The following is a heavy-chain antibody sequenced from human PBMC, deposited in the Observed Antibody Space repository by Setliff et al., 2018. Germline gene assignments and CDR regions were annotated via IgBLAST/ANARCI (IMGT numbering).Heavy chain of an antibody. D-gene: IGHD3-10*01. Sequence: GASVKVSCKVSGYTLTELSMHWVRQAPGKGLEWMGGFDPEDGETIYPQKFQGRVTMTEDTPTDTAYMERSSLRSEDTAVYYCETGGLLGFGKLSGGAFDIWGQGTMVTVSS. V-gene: IGHV1-24*01. CDR3: ETGGLLGFGKLSGGAFDI. CDR2: FDPEDGET. CDR1: GYTLTELS. J-gene: IGHJ3*02.